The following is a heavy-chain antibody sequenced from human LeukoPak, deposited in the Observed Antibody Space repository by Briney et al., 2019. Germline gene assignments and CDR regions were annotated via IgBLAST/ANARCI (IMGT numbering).Heavy chain of an antibody. J-gene: IGHJ3*02. CDR1: GYTFTSYG. V-gene: IGHV1-18*04. D-gene: IGHD3-9*01. Sequence: ASVKVSCKASGYTFTSYGISWVRQAPGQGLEWMGWISAYNGNTNYAQKLQGRVTMTTDTSASTAYMELRSLRSDDTAVYYCARILAGCARDAFDIWGQGTMVTVSS. CDR2: ISAYNGNT. CDR3: ARILAGCARDAFDI.